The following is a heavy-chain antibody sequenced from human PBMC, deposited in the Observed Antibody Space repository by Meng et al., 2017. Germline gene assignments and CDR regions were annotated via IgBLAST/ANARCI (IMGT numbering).Heavy chain of an antibody. CDR2: INAGNGNT. CDR1: GYNFRSYA. V-gene: IGHV1-3*01. CDR3: ARDKLKTFDP. Sequence: QVQVVQAGAEVEEPLGASVKISFKASGYNFRSYAMHWVRQAPGQRLEWMGWINAGNGNTKYSQKFQGRVTITRDTSASTAYMELSSLRSEDTAVYYCARDKLKTFDPWGQGTLVTVSS. J-gene: IGHJ5*02.